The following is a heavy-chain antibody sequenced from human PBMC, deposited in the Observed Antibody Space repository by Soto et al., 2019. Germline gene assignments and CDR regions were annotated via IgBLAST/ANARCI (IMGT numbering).Heavy chain of an antibody. V-gene: IGHV4-4*07. D-gene: IGHD2-15*01. CDR1: GDSFSGYY. Sequence: QVQLQESGPGLVKPSETLSLTCTVSGDSFSGYYWSWIRQPAGKGLEWIGRVYTSGNTDYNPSLKSRVTVSVDTSKNQFSLKLSSVTAADTAVYYCARVGTYCSGGSCFQYFQHWGQGTLVTVSS. CDR2: VYTSGNT. J-gene: IGHJ1*01. CDR3: ARVGTYCSGGSCFQYFQH.